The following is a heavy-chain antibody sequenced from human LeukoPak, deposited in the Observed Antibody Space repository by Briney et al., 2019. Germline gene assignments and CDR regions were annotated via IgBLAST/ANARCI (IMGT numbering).Heavy chain of an antibody. CDR1: GHSLSHGYY. CDR2: IYHGGTT. CDR3: ARGTDAYKGGKY. V-gene: IGHV4-38-2*02. Sequence: SETLSLTCTVSGHSLSHGYYWSWIRQSPGKGLEWMGSIYHGGTTYYNLSLRGRLTISVDTPNNQFSLKLTSVTAADTAVYYCARGTDAYKGGKYWGQGTLVTVSS. J-gene: IGHJ4*02. D-gene: IGHD5-24*01.